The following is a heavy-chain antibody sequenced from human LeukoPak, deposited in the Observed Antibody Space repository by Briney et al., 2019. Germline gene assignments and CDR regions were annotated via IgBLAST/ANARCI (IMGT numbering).Heavy chain of an antibody. J-gene: IGHJ4*02. CDR1: GGSIRSSYYY. Sequence: SETLSLTCTVSGGSIRSSYYYWTWIRQPPGKRLEWIGYIYYSGNINYNPSLKSRVTISVDTSKTQFSLKLSSVTAADTAVYYCARAGYSGYDLVYWGQGTLVTVSS. V-gene: IGHV4-61*01. D-gene: IGHD5-12*01. CDR2: IYYSGNI. CDR3: ARAGYSGYDLVY.